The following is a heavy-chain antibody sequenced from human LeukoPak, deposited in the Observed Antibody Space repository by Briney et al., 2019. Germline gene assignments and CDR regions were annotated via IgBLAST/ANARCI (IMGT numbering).Heavy chain of an antibody. Sequence: GGSLRLSCAASGFTFNTYAMSWVRQVPGKGPEWVATIGATDTYYAGSVKGRFTISRDDSKNTVFLQMDSLRAEDTAVYYCARDYVSHNGVYDCFEFWGQGTQVTVSS. CDR3: ARDYVSHNGVYDCFEF. CDR1: GFTFNTYA. CDR2: IGATDT. J-gene: IGHJ4*02. D-gene: IGHD3-16*01. V-gene: IGHV3-23*01.